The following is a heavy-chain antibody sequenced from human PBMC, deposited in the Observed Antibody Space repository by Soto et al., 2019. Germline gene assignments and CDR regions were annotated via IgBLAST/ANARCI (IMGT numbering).Heavy chain of an antibody. CDR2: VTYIYYNGNT. J-gene: IGHJ3*02. CDR3: TRDTYGGGI. Sequence: PSETLSLTCTVSGGSVNSRNYYWTWIRQPPGKGLEWIGYVTYIYYNGNTNYNPSLQSRATISVGTSNNQVSLELRSVTTADTAVYFCTRDTYGGGIWGQGTMVTVSS. D-gene: IGHD2-8*01. V-gene: IGHV4-61*01. CDR1: GGSVNSRNYY.